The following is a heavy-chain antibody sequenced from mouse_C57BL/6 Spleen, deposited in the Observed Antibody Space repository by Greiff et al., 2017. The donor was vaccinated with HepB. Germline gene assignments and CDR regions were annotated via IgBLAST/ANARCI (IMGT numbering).Heavy chain of an antibody. CDR1: GFTFSDYY. V-gene: IGHV5-16*01. J-gene: IGHJ2*01. CDR3: AREAGDYYGSSPLDY. Sequence: DVKLVESEGGLVQPGSSMKLSCTASGFTFSDYYMAWVRQVPEKGLEWVANINYDGSSTYYLDSLKSRFIISRDNAKNILYLQMSSLKSEDTATYYCAREAGDYYGSSPLDYWGQGTTLTVSS. CDR2: INYDGSST. D-gene: IGHD1-1*01.